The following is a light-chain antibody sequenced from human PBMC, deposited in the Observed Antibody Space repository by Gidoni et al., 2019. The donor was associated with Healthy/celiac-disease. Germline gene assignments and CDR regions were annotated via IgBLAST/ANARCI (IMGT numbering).Light chain of an antibody. Sequence: DIQMTQSPSSLSASVGDRVTITCRESQSISSYLNWYQQKPGKAPKLLIYAASSLQSGVPSRFSGSGSGTDFTLTISSLQPEDFATYYCQQSYSTLRTFXQXTKVEIK. CDR2: AAS. V-gene: IGKV1-39*01. J-gene: IGKJ1*01. CDR3: QQSYSTLRT. CDR1: QSISSY.